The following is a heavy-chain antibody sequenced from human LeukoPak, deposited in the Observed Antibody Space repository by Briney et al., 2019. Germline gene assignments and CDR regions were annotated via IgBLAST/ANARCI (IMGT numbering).Heavy chain of an antibody. J-gene: IGHJ5*02. Sequence: ASVKVSCKASGYTFTSYGISWVRQAPGQGLEWMGWNSGYNGNTKYAQKLQGRVTMTTDTSTTTAYMELRSLRSDDTAVYYCARDGRHRYYYDSSGFYGSWFDPWGQGTLVTVSS. CDR3: ARDGRHRYYYDSSGFYGSWFDP. D-gene: IGHD3-22*01. V-gene: IGHV1-18*01. CDR1: GYTFTSYG. CDR2: NSGYNGNT.